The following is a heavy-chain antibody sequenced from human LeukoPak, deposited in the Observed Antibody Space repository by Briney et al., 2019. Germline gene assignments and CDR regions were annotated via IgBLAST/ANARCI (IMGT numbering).Heavy chain of an antibody. CDR1: GFTFGDYA. D-gene: IGHD3-9*01. J-gene: IGHJ6*04. Sequence: GGSLRLSCTASGFTFGDYAMSWVRQAPGKGLEWVGFIRSKAYGGTTEYAASVEGRFTISRDDSKSIAYLQMNSLKTEDTAVYYCTSGTTYYDILTGYSQYYYGMDVWGKGTTVTVSS. CDR3: TSGTTYYDILTGYSQYYYGMDV. V-gene: IGHV3-49*04. CDR2: IRSKAYGGTT.